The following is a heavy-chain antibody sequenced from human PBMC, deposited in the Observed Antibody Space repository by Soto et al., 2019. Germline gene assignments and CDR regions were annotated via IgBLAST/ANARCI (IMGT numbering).Heavy chain of an antibody. CDR2: ISGSGGST. D-gene: IGHD2-15*01. Sequence: GGTLRHSCAASGFTFSSYAMSWVRQAPGKGLEWVSSISGSGGSTYYADSVKGRFTISRDNSKNTLYLQMNSLRAEDTTVYYCARSEYCSGGTCYSLSPYYFDYWGQGTLVTVSS. J-gene: IGHJ4*02. V-gene: IGHV3-23*01. CDR3: ARSEYCSGGTCYSLSPYYFDY. CDR1: GFTFSSYA.